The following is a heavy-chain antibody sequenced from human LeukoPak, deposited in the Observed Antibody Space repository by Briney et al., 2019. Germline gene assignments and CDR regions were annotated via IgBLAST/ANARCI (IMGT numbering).Heavy chain of an antibody. CDR1: GFTFSSYS. J-gene: IGHJ3*02. V-gene: IGHV3-21*04. CDR2: ISRSSGSI. Sequence: GGSLRLSCAASGFTFSSYSMNWVRQAPGKGLEWVSSISRSSGSIYYPDSMKGRFTISRDNAKNSLYLQMNSLRAEDTAVYYCARDSGYCSSTSCSSSDAFDIWGQGTMVTVSS. CDR3: ARDSGYCSSTSCSSSDAFDI. D-gene: IGHD2-2*01.